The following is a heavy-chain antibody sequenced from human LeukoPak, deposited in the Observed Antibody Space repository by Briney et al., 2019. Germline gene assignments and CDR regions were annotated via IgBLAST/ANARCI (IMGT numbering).Heavy chain of an antibody. CDR2: FDPEDGET. J-gene: IGHJ6*03. Sequence: ASVKVSCKASGGTFSSYAISWVRQAPGKGLEWMGGFDPEDGETIYAQKFQGRVTMTEDTSTDTAYMELSSLRSEDTAVYYCATGSGYCSSTSCYAYYYYYMDVWGKGTTVTVSS. CDR3: ATGSGYCSSTSCYAYYYYYMDV. CDR1: GGTFSSYA. D-gene: IGHD2-2*01. V-gene: IGHV1-24*01.